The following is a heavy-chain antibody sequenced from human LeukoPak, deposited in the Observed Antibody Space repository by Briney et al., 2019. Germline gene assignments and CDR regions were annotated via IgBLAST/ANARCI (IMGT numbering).Heavy chain of an antibody. D-gene: IGHD1-26*01. CDR1: GYTLTELS. CDR2: FDPEDGET. CDR3: ATEQGLRVGARINWFDP. J-gene: IGHJ5*02. V-gene: IGHV1-24*01. Sequence: ASVKVSCKVSGYTLTELSMHWVRQAPGKGLESMGGFDPEDGETIYAQKFQGRVTMTEDTSTDTAYMELSSLRSEDTAVYYCATEQGLRVGARINWFDPWGQGTLVTVSS.